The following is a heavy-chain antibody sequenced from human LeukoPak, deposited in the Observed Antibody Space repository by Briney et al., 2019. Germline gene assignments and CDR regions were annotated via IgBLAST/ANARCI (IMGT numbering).Heavy chain of an antibody. V-gene: IGHV3-43*01. CDR2: ISWDGGST. Sequence: GGSLRLSCAASGFTFDDYTMHWVRQAPGKGLEWVSRISWDGGSTYYADSVKGRFTISRDNSKNSLYLQMNSLRTEDTALYYCAKGPFGVGYYFDYWGQGTLVTVSS. CDR3: AKGPFGVGYYFDY. J-gene: IGHJ4*02. CDR1: GFTFDDYT. D-gene: IGHD3-3*01.